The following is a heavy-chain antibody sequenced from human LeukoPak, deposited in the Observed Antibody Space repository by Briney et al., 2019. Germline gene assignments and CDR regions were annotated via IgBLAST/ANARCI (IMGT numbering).Heavy chain of an antibody. V-gene: IGHV3-21*01. Sequence: GGSLRLSCAASGFTFSSYSMNWVRQAPGKGLEWVSSISSSSSYVHYADSVKGRFTISRDNAKKSLYLQMNSLRAEDTAVYYCARGELGSVDYWGQGTLVTVSS. CDR1: GFTFSSYS. D-gene: IGHD6-13*01. CDR3: ARGELGSVDY. J-gene: IGHJ4*02. CDR2: ISSSSSYV.